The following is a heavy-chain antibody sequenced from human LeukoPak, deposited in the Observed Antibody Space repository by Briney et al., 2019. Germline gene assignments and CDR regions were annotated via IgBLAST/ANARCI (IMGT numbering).Heavy chain of an antibody. J-gene: IGHJ6*02. CDR1: GYTFTGYY. Sequence: ASVKVSCKASGYTFTGYYMHWVRQAPGQGLEWMGWINPNSGGTNYAQKFQGWDTMTRDTSISTAYMELSRLRSDDTAVYYCARGAAAGTGGYYYGMDVWGQGTTVTVSS. V-gene: IGHV1-2*04. D-gene: IGHD6-13*01. CDR3: ARGAAAGTGGYYYGMDV. CDR2: INPNSGGT.